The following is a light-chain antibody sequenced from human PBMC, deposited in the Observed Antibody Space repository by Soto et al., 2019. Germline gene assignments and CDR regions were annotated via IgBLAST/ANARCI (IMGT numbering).Light chain of an antibody. CDR1: QSVSSNY. J-gene: IGKJ1*01. V-gene: IGKV3-20*01. CDR2: GAS. Sequence: EIVLTQSPGTLSLSPGERATLSCRASQSVSSNYLAWYQQKPGQAPRLLIYGASSRATGIPDRFSGSGSGTDFTLTINRLEPEDFAVFYCQQYGTSPVTFDQGTKV. CDR3: QQYGTSPVT.